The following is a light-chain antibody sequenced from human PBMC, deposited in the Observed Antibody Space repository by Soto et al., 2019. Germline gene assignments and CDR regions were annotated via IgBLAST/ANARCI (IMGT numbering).Light chain of an antibody. Sequence: DIQMTQSPSTLSASVGDRVTITCRASQSITGWLVWYQQKPGQAPKLLIYDASSLGVGVPSRFSGSGTGIEFTLTSRRLQPDDFETYYCHHYTRTFGQGTKVEIK. CDR2: DAS. CDR3: HHYTRT. J-gene: IGKJ1*01. V-gene: IGKV1-5*01. CDR1: QSITGW.